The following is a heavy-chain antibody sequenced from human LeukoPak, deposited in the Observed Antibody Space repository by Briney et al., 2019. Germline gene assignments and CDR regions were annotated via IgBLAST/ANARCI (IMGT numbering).Heavy chain of an antibody. CDR3: TRDGGSWSHLDY. CDR1: GFIFSECT. CDR2: IDTRGKGSAT. D-gene: IGHD1-26*01. J-gene: IGHJ4*02. V-gene: IGHV3-73*01. Sequence: PGGSLTLPCEGSGFIFSECTIHWVRQDSGKGLEWLGRIDTRGKGSATAYAASVRGRFTLSRDDSKSTAYLQMSSLKTEDTAAYFCTRDGGSWSHLDYWGQGVLVTVSS.